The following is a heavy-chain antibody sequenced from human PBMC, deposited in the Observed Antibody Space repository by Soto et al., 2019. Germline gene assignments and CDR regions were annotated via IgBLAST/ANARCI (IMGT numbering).Heavy chain of an antibody. CDR1: GGSISSYY. V-gene: IGHV4-59*01. Sequence: SETLSLTCTVSGGSISSYYWSWIRQPPGKGLEWIGYIYYSGSTNYNPSLKSRVTISVDTSKNQFSLKLSSVTAANTAVYYCASNRHPLDGYYYMDVWGKGTTVTVSS. J-gene: IGHJ6*03. D-gene: IGHD3-3*01. CDR3: ASNRHPLDGYYYMDV. CDR2: IYYSGST.